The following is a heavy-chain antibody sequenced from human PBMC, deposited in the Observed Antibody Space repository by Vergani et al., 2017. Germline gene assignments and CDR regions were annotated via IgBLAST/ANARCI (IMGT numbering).Heavy chain of an antibody. V-gene: IGHV3-23*04. CDR3: AKQGGYNFWSGQYYFDF. Sequence: EVQLVESGGALIQPGGSLRLSCAASGFNFNNYVITWIRQAPGRGLVWVSGISVSGRIIFYAESVKGRFTISRDNSKNTLSLKMNSLRAADTAVYYCAKQGGYNFWSGQYYFDFLCQETLVTVSS. J-gene: IGHJ4*02. D-gene: IGHD3-3*01. CDR2: ISVSGRII. CDR1: GFNFNNYV.